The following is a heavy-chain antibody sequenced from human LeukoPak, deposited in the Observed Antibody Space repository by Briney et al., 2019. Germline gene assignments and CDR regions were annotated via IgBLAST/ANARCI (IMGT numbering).Heavy chain of an antibody. Sequence: PGGSLRLSCAASGFAFSSYWMHWVRQAPGKGLVWVSRINSDGSSSTYADSVKGRFTISRDNAKNTLYLQMNSLRGEDTAVYYCGTGSHRAAAGTLGYWGQGTLVTVSS. J-gene: IGHJ4*02. D-gene: IGHD6-13*01. CDR1: GFAFSSYW. CDR3: GTGSHRAAAGTLGY. V-gene: IGHV3-74*01. CDR2: INSDGSSS.